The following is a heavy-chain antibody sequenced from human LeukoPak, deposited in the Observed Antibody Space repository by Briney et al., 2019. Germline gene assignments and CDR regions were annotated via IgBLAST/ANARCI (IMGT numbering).Heavy chain of an antibody. CDR3: ARAGRDGKEAGSPRDY. Sequence: SVKVSCKASGGTFSSYAVSWVRQAPGQGLEWMGRIIPILGIANYAQKFQGRVTITADKSTSTAYMELSSLRSEDTAVYYCARAGRDGKEAGSPRDYWGQGTLVTVSS. CDR1: GGTFSSYA. CDR2: IIPILGIA. V-gene: IGHV1-69*04. D-gene: IGHD6-19*01. J-gene: IGHJ4*02.